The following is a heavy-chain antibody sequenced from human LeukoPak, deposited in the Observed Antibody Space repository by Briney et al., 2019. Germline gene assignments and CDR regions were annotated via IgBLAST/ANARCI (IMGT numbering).Heavy chain of an antibody. J-gene: IGHJ4*02. V-gene: IGHV3-23*01. CDR3: AKGGYGSGSYSNLDY. Sequence: GGSLRLSCATSGFTFSSYAMSWVRQAPGKGLEWVSTISGSGGSTNYADSVKGRFTISRDNSKNTLYLQMNSLRAEDTAVYYCAKGGYGSGSYSNLDYWGQGTLVTVSS. CDR1: GFTFSSYA. CDR2: ISGSGGST. D-gene: IGHD3-10*01.